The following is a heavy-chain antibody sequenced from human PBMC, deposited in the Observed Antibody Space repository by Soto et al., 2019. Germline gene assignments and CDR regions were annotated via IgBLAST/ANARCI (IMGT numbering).Heavy chain of an antibody. D-gene: IGHD3-22*01. J-gene: IGHJ4*02. Sequence: EVQLLESGGGLVQPGGSLRLSCAASGFPFITYAMSWVRQAPGKGLEWVSAISGSAISTDYADSVKGRFTISRDNSKSMLYLQMNSLTAEETAVYYCAKGGSARIVVLDWGQGTLVTVSS. CDR2: ISGSAIST. CDR1: GFPFITYA. CDR3: AKGGSARIVVLD. V-gene: IGHV3-23*01.